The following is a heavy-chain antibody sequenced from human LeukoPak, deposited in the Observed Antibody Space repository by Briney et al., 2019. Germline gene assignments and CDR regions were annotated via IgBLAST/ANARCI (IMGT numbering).Heavy chain of an antibody. Sequence: SQTLSLTCTVSGGSISSGTYYWSWIRQPAGKALEWIGRIYSSGSTDYNPSLKSRVTISVDTSKNRFSLKLSSVTAADTAVYYCARGDRIVPDYWGQGTLVTVSS. CDR1: GGSISSGTYY. CDR3: ARGDRIVPDY. D-gene: IGHD6-6*01. CDR2: IYSSGST. V-gene: IGHV4-61*02. J-gene: IGHJ4*02.